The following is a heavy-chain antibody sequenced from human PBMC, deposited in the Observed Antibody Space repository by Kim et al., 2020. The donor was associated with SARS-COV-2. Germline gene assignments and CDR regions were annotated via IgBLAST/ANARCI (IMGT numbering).Heavy chain of an antibody. V-gene: IGHV3-9*01. D-gene: IGHD3-10*01. CDR3: AKDNTYYYGSGSYPDY. J-gene: IGHJ4*01. CDR1: GFTFDDYA. Sequence: GGSLRLSCAASGFTFDDYAMHWVRQAPGKGLEWVSGISWNSGSIGYADSVKGRFTISRDNAKNSLYLQMNSLRAEDTALYYCAKDNTYYYGSGSYPDYWG. CDR2: ISWNSGSI.